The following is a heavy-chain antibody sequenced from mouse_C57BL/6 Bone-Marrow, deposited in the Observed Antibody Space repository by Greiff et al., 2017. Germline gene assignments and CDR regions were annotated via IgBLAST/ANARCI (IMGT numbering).Heavy chain of an antibody. D-gene: IGHD3-1*01. CDR1: GYTFTSYW. J-gene: IGHJ2*01. V-gene: IGHV1-59*01. CDR2: IDPSDSYT. Sequence: QVQLQQPGAELVRPGTSVKLSCKASGYTFTSYWMLWVKQRPGQGLEWIGVIDPSDSYTNYNQKFKGKATLTVDTSSSTAYMQLSSLTSEDSAVYYCASPIGIYFDYWGQGTTLTVSS. CDR3: ASPIGIYFDY.